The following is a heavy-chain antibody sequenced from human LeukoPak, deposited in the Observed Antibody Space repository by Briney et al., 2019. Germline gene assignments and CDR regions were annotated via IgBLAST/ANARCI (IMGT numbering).Heavy chain of an antibody. V-gene: IGHV4-61*02. J-gene: IGHJ6*03. D-gene: IGHD3-10*01. CDR1: GGSISSGSYY. CDR2: IYTSGST. CDR3: ARSKTGVYYYHYMDV. Sequence: PSQTLSLTCTFSGGSISSGSYYWSWIRQPAGKGLGWIGRIYTSGSTNYNPSLKSRVTISVDTSKNQFSLKLSSVTAADTAVYYCARSKTGVYYYHYMDVWGKGTTVTVSS.